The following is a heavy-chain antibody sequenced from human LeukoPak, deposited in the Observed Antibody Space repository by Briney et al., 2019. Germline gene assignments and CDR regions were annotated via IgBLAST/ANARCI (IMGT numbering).Heavy chain of an antibody. D-gene: IGHD5-18*01. CDR1: GYTITAYY. J-gene: IGHJ4*02. CDR3: AREGYRYGYDY. CDR2: INPNSGDT. Sequence: ASVKVSCKASGYTITAYYMHWVRQAPGQGLEWMGWINPNSGDTNYAQNFQGRVTMTRDTSISTAYMELSRLRSDDTAVYYCAREGYRYGYDYWGQGTLVTVSS. V-gene: IGHV1-2*02.